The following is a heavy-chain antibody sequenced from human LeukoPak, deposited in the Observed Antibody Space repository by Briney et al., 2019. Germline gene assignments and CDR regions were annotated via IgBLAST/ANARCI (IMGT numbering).Heavy chain of an antibody. Sequence: PGGSLRLSRAASGFTFSSYAMSWIRQAPGKGLEWVSAISGSGGSTYYADSVKGRFTISRDNSKNTLYPQMYSLRAEDTAVYYCAKDSSVGATTDMFDYWGQGTLVTVSS. CDR2: ISGSGGST. V-gene: IGHV3-23*01. D-gene: IGHD1-26*01. J-gene: IGHJ4*02. CDR3: AKDSSVGATTDMFDY. CDR1: GFTFSSYA.